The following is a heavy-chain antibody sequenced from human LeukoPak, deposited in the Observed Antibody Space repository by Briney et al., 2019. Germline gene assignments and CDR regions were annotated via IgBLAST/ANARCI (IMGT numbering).Heavy chain of an antibody. V-gene: IGHV4-34*01. Sequence: SQTLSLTCAVYGGSFSGYYWSWIRQPPGKGLEWIGEINHSGSTNYNPSLKSRVTISVDTSKNHFSLKVSSVTAADTAVYYCVRKRVYFDLWGGGTLVTVSS. D-gene: IGHD5-24*01. CDR1: GGSFSGYY. J-gene: IGHJ2*01. CDR3: VRKRVYFDL. CDR2: INHSGST.